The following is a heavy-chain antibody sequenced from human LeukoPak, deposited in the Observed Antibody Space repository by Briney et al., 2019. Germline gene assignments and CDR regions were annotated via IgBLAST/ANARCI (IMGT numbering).Heavy chain of an antibody. CDR3: ARVLCRSSLHPSCVWTLDY. CDR2: MNPNSGNT. D-gene: IGHD2/OR15-2a*01. CDR1: GYTFITFG. Sequence: ASVKVSCKASGYTFITFGISWVRQATGQGLEWMGWMNPNSGNTGYAQKFQGRVTMTRNTSISTAYMELSSLRSEDTAVYYCARVLCRSSLHPSCVWTLDYWGQGTLVTVSS. V-gene: IGHV1-8*01. J-gene: IGHJ4*02.